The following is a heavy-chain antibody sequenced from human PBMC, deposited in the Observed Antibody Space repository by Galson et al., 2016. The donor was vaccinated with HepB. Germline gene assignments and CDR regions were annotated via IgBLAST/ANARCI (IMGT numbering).Heavy chain of an antibody. CDR2: ISWDGGST. D-gene: IGHD4-17*01. V-gene: IGHV3-43*01. CDR3: AKDYDYAFDY. CDR1: GFTFDDYV. J-gene: IGHJ4*02. Sequence: SLRLSCAASGFTFDDYVMHWVRQAPGKGLEWVSLISWDGGSTYYADSVKGRFTISRDNSKNSLYLQRNSLRSGDTALYYCAKDYDYAFDYWGQGTLVTVSS.